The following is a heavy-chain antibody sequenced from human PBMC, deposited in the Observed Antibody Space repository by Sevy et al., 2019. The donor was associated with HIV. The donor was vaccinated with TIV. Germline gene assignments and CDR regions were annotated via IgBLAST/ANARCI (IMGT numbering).Heavy chain of an antibody. Sequence: GGSLRLSCAASGFTFSSYAMSWVRQAPWKGLEWVSAISGSRISTYYADSVKGRFTISRDNSKNTLYLQMNNLRAEDTAVFYCAKGIGYSGYETDYWGQGTLVTVSS. J-gene: IGHJ4*02. CDR3: AKGIGYSGYETDY. D-gene: IGHD5-12*01. V-gene: IGHV3-23*01. CDR2: ISGSRIST. CDR1: GFTFSSYA.